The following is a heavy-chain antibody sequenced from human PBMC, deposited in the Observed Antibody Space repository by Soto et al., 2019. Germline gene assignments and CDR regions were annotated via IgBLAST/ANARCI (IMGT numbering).Heavy chain of an antibody. CDR1: GFTFSSYA. CDR3: ARETRCSSTSCYAYYGMDV. CDR2: ISYDGSNK. J-gene: IGHJ6*02. Sequence: VRLSCAASGFTFSSYAMHWVRQAPGKGLEWVAVISYDGSNKDYADSVTGRFTISRDNSKNPLYLQMNSLRAEDTAVYYCARETRCSSTSCYAYYGMDVWGQGTTVTVSS. D-gene: IGHD2-2*01. V-gene: IGHV3-30-3*01.